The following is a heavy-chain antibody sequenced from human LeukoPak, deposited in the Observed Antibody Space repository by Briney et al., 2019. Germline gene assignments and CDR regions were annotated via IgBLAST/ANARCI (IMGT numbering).Heavy chain of an antibody. J-gene: IGHJ4*02. D-gene: IGHD6-13*01. CDR3: ARRGYSSSWPTFDY. CDR1: GGSISSSSYY. CDR2: IYYSGST. Sequence: SETLSLTCTVSGGSISSSSYYWGWIRQPPGKGLEWIGSIYYSGSTYYNPSLKSRVTISVDTSKNQFSLKLSSVTAADTAVYYCARRGYSSSWPTFDYWGQGTLITVSS. V-gene: IGHV4-39*01.